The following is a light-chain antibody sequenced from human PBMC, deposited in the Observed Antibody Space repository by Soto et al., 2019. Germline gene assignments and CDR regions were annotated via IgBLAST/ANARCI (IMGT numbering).Light chain of an antibody. V-gene: IGLV2-8*01. Sequence: QSVLTQPPSASGSPGQSVTISCTGTSSDVGGYNYVSWYQQHPGKAPKLLIYDVTHRPSGVPDRFSGSKSGNTASLTVSGLQAEDEPDYYCSSYAGTKNVVFGGGTKLTVL. CDR3: SSYAGTKNVV. CDR2: DVT. J-gene: IGLJ2*01. CDR1: SSDVGGYNY.